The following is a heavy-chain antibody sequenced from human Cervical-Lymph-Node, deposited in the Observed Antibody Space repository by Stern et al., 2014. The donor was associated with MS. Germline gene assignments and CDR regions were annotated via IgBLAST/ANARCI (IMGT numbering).Heavy chain of an antibody. D-gene: IGHD2-21*02. J-gene: IGHJ5*01. Sequence: VQLVQSGAEVKRPGSSVTVSCQSSGDTFSDHSISWLRRAPGHGLELVGGVIPLFGAADYAQLFHGRVTLNADESTNTSYMALRSLRSEDTAMYYCARGAYCGGDCYWGWFDSWGQGTLVTVSS. V-gene: IGHV1-69*01. CDR3: ARGAYCGGDCYWGWFDS. CDR1: GDTFSDHS. CDR2: VIPLFGAA.